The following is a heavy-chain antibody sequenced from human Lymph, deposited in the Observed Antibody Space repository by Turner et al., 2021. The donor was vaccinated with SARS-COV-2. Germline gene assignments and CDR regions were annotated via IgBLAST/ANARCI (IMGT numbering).Heavy chain of an antibody. Sequence: EAQLVESGGGLIQPGGSLRLSCAASVFTVSSNYMSWVRQAPGKGLEWVSVIYSGGSTYYADSVKGRFTISRDNSKNTLYLQMNSLRAEDTAVYYCARVLPFGDYFDYWGQGTLVTVSS. D-gene: IGHD3-10*01. CDR3: ARVLPFGDYFDY. V-gene: IGHV3-53*01. CDR2: IYSGGST. J-gene: IGHJ4*02. CDR1: VFTVSSNY.